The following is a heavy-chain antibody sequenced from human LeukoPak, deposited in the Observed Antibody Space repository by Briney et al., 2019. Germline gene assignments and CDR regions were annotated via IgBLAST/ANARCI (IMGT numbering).Heavy chain of an antibody. D-gene: IGHD4-17*01. CDR2: IYYSGST. V-gene: IGHV4-31*03. CDR3: ARGAVPDY. J-gene: IGHJ4*02. CDR1: GGSISSGGYH. Sequence: SETLSLTCTVSGGSISSGGYHWSWIRQHPGKGLEWIGYIYYSGSTYYNPSLKSRVTISVDTSKNQFSLKLSSVTAADTAVYYCARGAVPDYWGQGTLVTVSS.